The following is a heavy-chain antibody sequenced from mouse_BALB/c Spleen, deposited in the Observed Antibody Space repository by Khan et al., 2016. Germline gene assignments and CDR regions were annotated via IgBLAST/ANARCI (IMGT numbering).Heavy chain of an antibody. V-gene: IGHV9-1*02. J-gene: IGHJ3*01. CDR2: LNTYTGEP. D-gene: IGHD2-1*01. Sequence: QIQLVQSGPELKKPGETVKISCKASGYTFTNYGMNWVKQAPGQGLKWMGWLNTYTGEPTYVDDFKGRFAFTLDSSASTAYMQITNLTNEDMATYFCARYGNYEFFAFWGQGALVTVSA. CDR3: ARYGNYEFFAF. CDR1: GYTFTNYG.